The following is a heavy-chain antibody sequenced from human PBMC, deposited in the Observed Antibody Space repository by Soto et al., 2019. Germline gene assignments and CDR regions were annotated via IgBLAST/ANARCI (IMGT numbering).Heavy chain of an antibody. Sequence: QITLMESGPTLVKPTETLTLTCTFSGFSLTTRGVGVGWIRQPPGQALEWLAVIYWDDDKRYSPSLKTRLVLTKDTPNNQVVLTMTNMDSVDTATYFCAHIVITFGGVVADDSFDVWGQGTMVTVSS. D-gene: IGHD3-16*01. CDR1: GFSLTTRGVG. CDR3: AHIVITFGGVVADDSFDV. CDR2: IYWDDDK. V-gene: IGHV2-5*02. J-gene: IGHJ3*01.